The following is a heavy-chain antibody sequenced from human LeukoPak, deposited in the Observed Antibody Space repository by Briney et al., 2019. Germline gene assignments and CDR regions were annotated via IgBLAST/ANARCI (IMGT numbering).Heavy chain of an antibody. D-gene: IGHD1-26*01. CDR1: GFTFSSYW. CDR2: INSDGSST. V-gene: IGHV3-74*01. CDR3: ARGIVGATPYYYYGMDV. J-gene: IGHJ6*02. Sequence: GGSLRLSCAASGFTFSSYWMHWVRQVPGKGLVWVSRINSDGSSTSYADSVKGRFTISRDNAKNTLYLQMNSLRAEDTAVYYCARGIVGATPYYYYGMDVWGQGTTVTVSS.